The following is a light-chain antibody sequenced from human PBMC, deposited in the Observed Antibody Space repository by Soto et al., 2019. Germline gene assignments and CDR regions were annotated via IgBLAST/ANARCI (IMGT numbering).Light chain of an antibody. Sequence: QPVLTQPPSVSGAPGQRVIISCTGSSSNIGAGYDAHWYQQLPGTAPRLLIYDNNNRPSGVPARFSVSKSDTSASLAITGLQPEDEADYYCQSYDSSLSGSYVFGTGTKVTVL. V-gene: IGLV1-40*01. CDR2: DNN. J-gene: IGLJ1*01. CDR1: SSNIGAGYD. CDR3: QSYDSSLSGSYV.